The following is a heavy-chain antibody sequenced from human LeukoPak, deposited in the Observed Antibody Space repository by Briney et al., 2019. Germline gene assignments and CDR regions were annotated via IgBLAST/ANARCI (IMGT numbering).Heavy chain of an antibody. J-gene: IGHJ6*03. CDR1: GFTFSNYW. CDR2: IYLDGSRA. CDR3: GRAGPVTKDHFIDV. D-gene: IGHD2-2*01. V-gene: IGHV3-7*01. Sequence: GGSLRLSCAVSGFTFSNYWMSWARQSPGKGLEWVANIYLDGSRAYYVDSVKGRFTISRGNAKNSLFLQMNSLSAEDTAVYYCGRAGPVTKDHFIDVWGKGTTVTVSS.